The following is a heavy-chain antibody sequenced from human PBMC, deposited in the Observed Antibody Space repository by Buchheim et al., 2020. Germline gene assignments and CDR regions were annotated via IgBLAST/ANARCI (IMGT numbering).Heavy chain of an antibody. D-gene: IGHD2-2*01. J-gene: IGHJ6*02. CDR3: ARDNLVVVPAAMRYYYYGMDV. Sequence: QLQLQESGPGLVKPSETLSLTCTVSGGSISSSSYYWGWIRQPPGKGLEWIGSIYYSGSTYYNPSLKSRVTISVDTYKNPFSLKLSSVTAADTAVYYCARDNLVVVPAAMRYYYYGMDVWGQGTT. V-gene: IGHV4-39*07. CDR2: IYYSGST. CDR1: GGSISSSSYY.